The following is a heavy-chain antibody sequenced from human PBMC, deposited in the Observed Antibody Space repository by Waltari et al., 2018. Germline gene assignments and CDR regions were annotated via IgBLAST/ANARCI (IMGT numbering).Heavy chain of an antibody. D-gene: IGHD2-21*01. CDR2: SDAGGNT. J-gene: IGHJ4*02. CDR3: AGCGINRGGGCGGFDS. CDR1: GFTVSSNN. V-gene: IGHV3-53*01. Sequence: ELQLVESGGGVIQAGGSLRLSCAASGFTVSSNNMSWFRPAPGTGLGWVSASDAGGNTHYADSVKGRVTISRDKAKATLYLQMNSLSPEDTAVYYGAGCGINRGGGCGGFDSWGQGTPVTVSS.